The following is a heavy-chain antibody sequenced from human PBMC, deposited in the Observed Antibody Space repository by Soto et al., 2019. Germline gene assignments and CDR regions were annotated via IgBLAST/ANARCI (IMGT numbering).Heavy chain of an antibody. J-gene: IGHJ4*02. CDR3: ARDDTRDGYDY. D-gene: IGHD5-18*01. CDR2: IYYSGST. Sequence: QVQLQESGPGLVKPSQTLSLTCTVSGGSITTGGYYWSWIRQHPGKGLEWIGYIYYSGSTSYNPSLKSRITMSVDASNNQFSLKLNSVTAADTAVYYCARDDTRDGYDYWGQGTLVSVSS. V-gene: IGHV4-31*03. CDR1: GGSITTGGYY.